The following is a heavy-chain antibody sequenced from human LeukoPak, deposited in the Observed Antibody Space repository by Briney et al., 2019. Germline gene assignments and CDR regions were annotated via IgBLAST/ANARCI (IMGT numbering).Heavy chain of an antibody. CDR3: ARDWGCSSTSCYIPLYYFYY. D-gene: IGHD2-2*02. CDR2: INPNSGGT. J-gene: IGHJ4*02. V-gene: IGHV1-2*02. CDR1: GYTFTGYY. Sequence: ASVKVSCKASGYTFTGYYMHWVRQAPGQGLEWMGWINPNSGGTNYAQKFQGRVTMTRDTSISTAYMELSRLRSDDTAVYYCARDWGCSSTSCYIPLYYFYYLGQGTLVTVSS.